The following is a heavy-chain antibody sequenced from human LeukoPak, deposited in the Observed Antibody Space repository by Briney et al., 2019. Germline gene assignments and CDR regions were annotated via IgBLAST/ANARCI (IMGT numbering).Heavy chain of an antibody. CDR1: GGSFSGYY. Sequence: SETLSLTCAVYGGSFSGYYWSWIRQPPGKGLEWIGEINHNGSTNYNPSLKSRVTISVDTSKNQFSLKLSSVTAADTAVYYCARTRWLEFGYWGQGTLVTVSS. V-gene: IGHV4-34*01. CDR2: INHNGST. CDR3: ARTRWLEFGY. J-gene: IGHJ4*02. D-gene: IGHD6-19*01.